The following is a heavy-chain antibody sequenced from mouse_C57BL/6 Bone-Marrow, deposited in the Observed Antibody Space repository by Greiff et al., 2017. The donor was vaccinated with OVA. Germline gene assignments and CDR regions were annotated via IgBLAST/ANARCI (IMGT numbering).Heavy chain of an antibody. CDR3: ARGHYGPYDWYFDV. D-gene: IGHD1-1*01. CDR1: GFNIKHTY. CDR2: IDPANGNT. Sequence: VQLQQSVAELVRPGASVKLSCTASGFNIKHTYMHWVKQRPEKGLEWIGRIDPANGNTKYAPKFQGKATITADKSSNTAYLQLSSLTSEDTAIYYCARGHYGPYDWYFDVWGTGTTVTVSS. V-gene: IGHV14-3*01. J-gene: IGHJ1*03.